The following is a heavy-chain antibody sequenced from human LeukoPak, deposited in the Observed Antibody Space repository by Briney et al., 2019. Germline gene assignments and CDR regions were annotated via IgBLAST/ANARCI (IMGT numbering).Heavy chain of an antibody. Sequence: PGGSLRLSCAASGFTFSSYEMNWVRQAPGKGLEWVSYISSSGSTIYYADSVKGRFTISRDNAKNSLYLQMNSLRAEDTAVYYCARDYDYGGNGIDYCGQGTLVTVSS. CDR2: ISSSGSTI. V-gene: IGHV3-48*03. D-gene: IGHD4-23*01. CDR1: GFTFSSYE. J-gene: IGHJ4*02. CDR3: ARDYDYGGNGIDY.